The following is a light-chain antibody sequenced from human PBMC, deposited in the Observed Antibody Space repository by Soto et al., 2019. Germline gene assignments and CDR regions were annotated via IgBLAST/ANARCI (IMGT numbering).Light chain of an antibody. V-gene: IGKV3-20*01. CDR2: GAP. CDR3: QQYDNSPIT. J-gene: IGKJ5*01. Sequence: EVVLTQSPDILSLSPGERASLSCGASQSISSSFLAWYQQKPGQAPRLLIYGAPSRATGIPDRFSGTGSETDFTLTISRLEPEDFAVYYCQQYDNSPITFGQGTRLEIK. CDR1: QSISSSF.